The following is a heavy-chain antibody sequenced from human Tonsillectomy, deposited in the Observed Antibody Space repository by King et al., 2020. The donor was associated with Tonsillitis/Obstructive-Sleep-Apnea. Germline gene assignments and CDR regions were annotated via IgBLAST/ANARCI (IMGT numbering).Heavy chain of an antibody. J-gene: IGHJ4*02. Sequence: QLVQSGGGLVKPGGSLRLSCAGSGFSFADAWMSWVRQVPGKGLEWVGRVRSKGGGGSTEFPAPVKGRVTMSRDDSRNTVYLQMNGLETEDTGLYYCVADVPHPLAQIDFWGRGTLVTVSS. CDR2: VRSKGGGGST. CDR1: GFSFADAW. CDR3: VADVPHPLAQIDF. V-gene: IGHV3-15*01.